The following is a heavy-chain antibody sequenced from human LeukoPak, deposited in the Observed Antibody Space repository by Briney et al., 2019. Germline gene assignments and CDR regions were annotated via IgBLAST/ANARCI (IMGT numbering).Heavy chain of an antibody. D-gene: IGHD1-14*01. CDR2: IYHSGST. CDR3: ARVPNEATFDY. CDR1: GYSISSGYY. J-gene: IGHJ4*02. V-gene: IGHV4-38-2*01. Sequence: PSETLSLTCAVSGYSISSGYYWGWIRQPPGKGLEWIGSIYHSGSTYYNPSLKSRVTISVDTSKNQFSLKLSSVTAADTAVYYCARVPNEATFDYWGQGTLVTVSS.